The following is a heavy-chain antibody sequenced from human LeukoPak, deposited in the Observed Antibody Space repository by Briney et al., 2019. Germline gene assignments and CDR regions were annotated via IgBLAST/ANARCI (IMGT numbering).Heavy chain of an antibody. J-gene: IGHJ4*02. CDR2: ISGSGGST. CDR1: GFTFSSYA. Sequence: GGSLRLSCAASGFTFSSYAMSWVRQAPGKGLEWVSAISGSGGSTYYADSVKGRFTISRDNSKNTLYLQMNSLRAEDAAVYYCARDPEMITILAFDYWGQGTLVTVSS. V-gene: IGHV3-23*01. CDR3: ARDPEMITILAFDY. D-gene: IGHD3-9*01.